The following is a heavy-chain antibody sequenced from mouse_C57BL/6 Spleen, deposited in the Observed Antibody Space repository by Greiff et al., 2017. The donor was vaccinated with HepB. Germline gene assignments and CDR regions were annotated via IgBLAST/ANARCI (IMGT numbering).Heavy chain of an antibody. V-gene: IGHV1-80*01. CDR2: IYPGDGDT. CDR3: ARGGITTVVVPFDY. CDR1: GYAFSSYW. Sequence: QVQLQQSGAELVKPGASVKISCKASGYAFSSYWMNWVKQRPGKGLEWIGQIYPGDGDTNYNGKFKGKATLTADKSSSTAYMQLSSLTSEDSAVYFCARGGITTVVVPFDYWGQGTTLTVSS. D-gene: IGHD1-1*01. J-gene: IGHJ2*01.